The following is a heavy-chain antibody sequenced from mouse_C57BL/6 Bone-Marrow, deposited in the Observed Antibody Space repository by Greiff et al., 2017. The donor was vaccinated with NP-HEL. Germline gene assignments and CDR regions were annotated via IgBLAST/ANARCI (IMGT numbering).Heavy chain of an antibody. CDR2: INPYNGGT. CDR3: ARWGNYYAMDY. J-gene: IGHJ4*01. V-gene: IGHV1-19*01. Sequence: VQLQQSGPVLVKPGASVKMSCKASGYTFTDYYMNWVKQSHGKSLEWIGVINPYNGGTSYNQKFTGKATLPVDKASSTTYMELNSLTSEDSAVYYCARWGNYYAMDYWGQGTSVTVSS. CDR1: GYTFTDYY.